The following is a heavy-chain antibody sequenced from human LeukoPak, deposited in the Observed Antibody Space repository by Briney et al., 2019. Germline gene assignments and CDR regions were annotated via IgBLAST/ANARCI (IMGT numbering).Heavy chain of an antibody. CDR3: ARSPGGSHFGY. D-gene: IGHD1-26*01. J-gene: IGHJ4*02. CDR1: GGSISTYY. Sequence: SETLSLTCTVSGGSISTYYWSWIRQPPGKGLEWIAYIYYSGSTNYNPSLKSRVTISVDTSKNQFSLKLSSVTAADTAVYYCARSPGGSHFGYWGQGTLVTVSS. V-gene: IGHV4-59*01. CDR2: IYYSGST.